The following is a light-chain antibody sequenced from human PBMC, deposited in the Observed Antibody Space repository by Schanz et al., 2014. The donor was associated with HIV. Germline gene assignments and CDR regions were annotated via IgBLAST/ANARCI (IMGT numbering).Light chain of an antibody. V-gene: IGLV2-8*01. CDR3: SSYASSTTYV. Sequence: QSVLTQPPSASGSPGQPVTIFCTGSSSDVGGYNYVSWYQQHPGKAPKVMIYEVSRRPSGVPDRFSGSKSGNTASLTIFGLQAEDEADYYCSSYASSTTYVFGTGTKLTVL. J-gene: IGLJ1*01. CDR1: SSDVGGYNY. CDR2: EVS.